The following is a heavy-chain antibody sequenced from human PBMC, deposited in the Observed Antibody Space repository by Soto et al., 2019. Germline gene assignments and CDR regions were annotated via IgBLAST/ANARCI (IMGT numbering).Heavy chain of an antibody. Sequence: SVKVSCKASGGTFSSYAISWVRQAPGQGLEWMGGIIPIFGTANYAQKFQGRVTITADESTSTAYMELSSLRSEDTAVYYCAGAAPHGGDIVATTETHYCYYGMDVWGQGTTVTVSS. CDR3: AGAAPHGGDIVATTETHYCYYGMDV. V-gene: IGHV1-69*13. D-gene: IGHD5-12*01. CDR1: GGTFSSYA. J-gene: IGHJ6*02. CDR2: IIPIFGTA.